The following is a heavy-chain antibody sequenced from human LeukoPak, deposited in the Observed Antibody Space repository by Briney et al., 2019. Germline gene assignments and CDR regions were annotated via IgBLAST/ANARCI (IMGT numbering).Heavy chain of an antibody. D-gene: IGHD1-26*01. Sequence: GGSLRLSCAASGFTFGTYAMSWVRQAPGKGLEWISTISGSGGSTYYADSVKGRFTISRDNSKNTMHMQMNSLRAEDTAVYYCAKGNSGSYYRSVFDMWGQGTMVTVSS. J-gene: IGHJ3*02. CDR1: GFTFGTYA. CDR3: AKGNSGSYYRSVFDM. V-gene: IGHV3-23*01. CDR2: ISGSGGST.